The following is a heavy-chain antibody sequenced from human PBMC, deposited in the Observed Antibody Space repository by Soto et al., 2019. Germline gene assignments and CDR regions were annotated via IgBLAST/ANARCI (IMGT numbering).Heavy chain of an antibody. D-gene: IGHD2-15*01. Sequence: QVQLVQSGAEVKKPGASVKVSCKASGYTFTTYGISWVRQAPGQGLEWMGWISPYNGNTTYAQSFRGRVTMTTDTSTSTLQMELTSLRSDDTATYYCARDVGGFCNDTGCYSTDYWGRGTLVTVSS. CDR3: ARDVGGFCNDTGCYSTDY. J-gene: IGHJ4*02. V-gene: IGHV1-18*01. CDR1: GYTFTTYG. CDR2: ISPYNGNT.